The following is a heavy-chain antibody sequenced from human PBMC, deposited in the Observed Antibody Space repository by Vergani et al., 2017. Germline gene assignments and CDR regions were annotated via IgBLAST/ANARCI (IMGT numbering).Heavy chain of an antibody. D-gene: IGHD4-23*01. CDR1: GFTVSSNY. J-gene: IGHJ6*02. CDR3: ARDLTTVGTGGCCCDGRDV. CDR2: IYSGGST. V-gene: IGHV3-53*01. Sequence: EVQLVESGGGLVQPGGSLRLSCAASGFTVSSNYMSWVRQAPGKGLEWVSVIYSGGSTYYADSVKGRFTISRDNSKNTLYLQMNSLRAEDTAVYYCARDLTTVGTGGCCCDGRDVWGQGTTVTVSS.